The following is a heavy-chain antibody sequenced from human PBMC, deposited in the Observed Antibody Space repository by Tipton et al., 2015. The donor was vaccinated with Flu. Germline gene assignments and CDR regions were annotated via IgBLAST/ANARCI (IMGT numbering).Heavy chain of an antibody. V-gene: IGHV3-66*01. CDR1: GFTVSSNY. CDR3: ARDRGAASDAFDI. D-gene: IGHD3-16*01. Sequence: SLRLSCAASGFTVSSNYMSWVRQAPGKGLEWVSVIYSGGSTYYADSVKGRFTISRDNSKNTLYLQMNSLRAEDTAVYYCARDRGAASDAFDIWGQGTMVTVSS. CDR2: IYSGGST. J-gene: IGHJ3*02.